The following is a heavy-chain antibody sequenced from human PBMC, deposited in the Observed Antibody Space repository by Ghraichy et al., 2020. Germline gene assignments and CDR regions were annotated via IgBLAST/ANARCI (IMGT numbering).Heavy chain of an antibody. V-gene: IGHV4-39*01. D-gene: IGHD3-3*01. CDR1: GGSISSSSYY. J-gene: IGHJ3*02. CDR2: IYYSGST. CDR3: AVVIWSGYSTDAFDI. Sequence: SETLSLTCTVSGGSISSSSYYWGWIRQPPGKGLEWIGSIYYSGSTYYNPSLKSRVTISVDTSKNQFSLKLSSVTAADTAVYYCAVVIWSGYSTDAFDIWGQGTMVTVSS.